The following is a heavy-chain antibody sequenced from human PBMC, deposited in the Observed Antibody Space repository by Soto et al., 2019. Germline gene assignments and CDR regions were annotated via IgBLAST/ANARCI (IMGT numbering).Heavy chain of an antibody. Sequence: EVQLVESGGGLVQPGRSLRLSCTASGFTFGDYAMSWVRQAPGKGLEWVGFIRSKADGGTTEYAASVKGRFTISRDDSKSIAYLQMNSLKTEDTAVYYCTRAGTRGVYWGQGTLVTVSS. CDR3: TRAGTRGVY. D-gene: IGHD3-10*01. CDR2: IRSKADGGTT. J-gene: IGHJ4*02. V-gene: IGHV3-49*04. CDR1: GFTFGDYA.